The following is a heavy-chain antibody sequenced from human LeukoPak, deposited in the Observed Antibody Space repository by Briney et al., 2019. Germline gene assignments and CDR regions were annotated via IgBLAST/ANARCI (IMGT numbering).Heavy chain of an antibody. CDR1: GFTFSSYW. J-gene: IGHJ4*02. V-gene: IGHV3-74*01. D-gene: IGHD3-22*01. CDR2: INSDGSST. CDR3: ARDPPRYYYDSSGTDY. Sequence: GGSLRLSCAASGFTFSSYWMHWVRQAPGKGLVWVSRINSDGSSTSYADSVKGRFTISRDNAKNSLYLQMNSLRAEDTAVYYCARDPPRYYYDSSGTDYWGQGTLVTVSS.